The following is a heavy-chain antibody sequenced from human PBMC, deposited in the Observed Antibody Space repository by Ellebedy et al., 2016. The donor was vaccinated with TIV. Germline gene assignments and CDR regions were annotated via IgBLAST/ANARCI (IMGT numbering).Heavy chain of an antibody. J-gene: IGHJ6*03. Sequence: GGSLRLSXAASGFTFSSYAMSWVRQAPGKGLEWVSGISDSGGSTHYADSVKGRFTISRDNSKNTLYLQLNSLRVEDTALYYCAKVEPTGTPGGYMDVWGKGTTVTVSS. CDR2: ISDSGGST. CDR3: AKVEPTGTPGGYMDV. D-gene: IGHD3-16*01. CDR1: GFTFSSYA. V-gene: IGHV3-23*01.